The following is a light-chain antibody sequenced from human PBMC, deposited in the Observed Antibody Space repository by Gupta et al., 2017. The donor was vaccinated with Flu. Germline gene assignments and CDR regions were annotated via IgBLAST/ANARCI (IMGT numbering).Light chain of an antibody. V-gene: IGLV2-14*01. J-gene: IGLJ3*02. CDR3: TSDTTTSTVV. CDR1: SSDVGGYPY. Sequence: QSALPQPASVSGSPGQSITISCTGASSDVGGYPYVSWYQHHPGKAPKLIIFEVTKRPAGVANGFSGSKSGNTASLTISGRQEEDEADYYGTSDTTTSTVVFGGGTKLTVL. CDR2: EVT.